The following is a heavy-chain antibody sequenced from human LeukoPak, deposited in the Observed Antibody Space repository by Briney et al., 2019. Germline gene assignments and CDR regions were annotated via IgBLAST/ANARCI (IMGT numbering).Heavy chain of an antibody. CDR2: MNPNSGNT. Sequence: ASVKVSCKXSGYTFTSYDINWVRQATGQGLEWMGWMNPNSGNTGYSQKFQGRVTITRNTSISTAYMELSSLRSEDTAVYYCARGNNYDFWSGYYKRYYFDYWGQGTLVTVSS. CDR3: ARGNNYDFWSGYYKRYYFDY. J-gene: IGHJ4*02. V-gene: IGHV1-8*03. CDR1: GYTFTSYD. D-gene: IGHD3-3*01.